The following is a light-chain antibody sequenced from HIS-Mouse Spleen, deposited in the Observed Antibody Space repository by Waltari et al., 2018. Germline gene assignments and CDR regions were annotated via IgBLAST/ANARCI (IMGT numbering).Light chain of an antibody. CDR3: QSYDSSLSGSV. J-gene: IGLJ2*01. Sequence: QSVLTQPPAGSGAPGQRVPISCTGSSSNIGAGHDVHWYQQLPGTAPKLLIYGNSNRPSGVPDRFSGSKSGTSASLAITGLQAEDEADYYCQSYDSSLSGSVFGGGTKLTVL. CDR1: SSNIGAGHD. V-gene: IGLV1-40*01. CDR2: GNS.